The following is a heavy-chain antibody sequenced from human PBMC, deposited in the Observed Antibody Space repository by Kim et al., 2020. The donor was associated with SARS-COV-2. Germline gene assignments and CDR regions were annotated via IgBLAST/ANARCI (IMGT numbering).Heavy chain of an antibody. Sequence: HQRRVTMSVDTSKNQFSLKLSAVTAADTAVYYCARAIYDSSGYYYSYFDYWGQGTLVTVSS. CDR3: ARAIYDSSGYYYSYFDY. J-gene: IGHJ4*02. V-gene: IGHV4-30-2*04. D-gene: IGHD3-22*01.